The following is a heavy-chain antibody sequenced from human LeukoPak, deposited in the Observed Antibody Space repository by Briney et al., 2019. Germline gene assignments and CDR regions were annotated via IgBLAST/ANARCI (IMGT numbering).Heavy chain of an antibody. J-gene: IGHJ4*02. CDR2: FDPEDGET. Sequence: ASVKVSCKVSGYTLTELSMHWVRQAPGKGLEWMGGFDPEDGETIYAQKFQGRVTMTEDTSTDTAYMELSSLRSEDTAVYYCATLGPRIVGATKFSYFDYWGQGTLVTVSS. V-gene: IGHV1-24*01. D-gene: IGHD1-26*01. CDR3: ATLGPRIVGATKFSYFDY. CDR1: GYTLTELS.